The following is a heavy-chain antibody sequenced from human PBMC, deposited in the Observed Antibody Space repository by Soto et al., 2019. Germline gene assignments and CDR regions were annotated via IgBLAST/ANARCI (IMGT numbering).Heavy chain of an antibody. D-gene: IGHD5-18*01. Sequence: ASVKVSCKASGYTFTGYYMHWVRQAPGQGLEWMGWINPNSGGTNYAQKFQGWVTMTRDTSISTAYMELSRLRSDDTAVYYCARVDTAMVIWGIFDYWGQGTLVTVSS. J-gene: IGHJ4*02. CDR3: ARVDTAMVIWGIFDY. V-gene: IGHV1-2*04. CDR2: INPNSGGT. CDR1: GYTFTGYY.